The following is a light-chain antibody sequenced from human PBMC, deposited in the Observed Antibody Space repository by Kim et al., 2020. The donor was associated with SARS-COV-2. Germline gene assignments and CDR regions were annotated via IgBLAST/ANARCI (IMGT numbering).Light chain of an antibody. Sequence: LSPGERATLSCRASQSISSYLAWYQQRPGQAPRLLIYDASNRATGIPARFSGSGSGTDFTLTISGLEPEDFALYYCQQRSNWPLTFGGGTKVDIK. CDR1: QSISSY. V-gene: IGKV3-11*01. J-gene: IGKJ4*01. CDR2: DAS. CDR3: QQRSNWPLT.